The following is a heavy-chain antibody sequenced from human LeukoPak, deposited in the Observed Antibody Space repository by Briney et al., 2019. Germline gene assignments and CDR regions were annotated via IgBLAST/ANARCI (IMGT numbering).Heavy chain of an antibody. CDR1: GGTFSRYA. CDR3: ARVSQRYYDSGNWFDP. Sequence: ASVKVSCKASGGTFSRYAISWDRQAPGRGLELMGGIIPIFGTANYAQKSQGRVTITADESTSTAYMELSSLRSEDTAVYYCARVSQRYYDSGNWFDPWGQGTLVTVSS. V-gene: IGHV1-69*13. CDR2: IIPIFGTA. D-gene: IGHD3-22*01. J-gene: IGHJ5*02.